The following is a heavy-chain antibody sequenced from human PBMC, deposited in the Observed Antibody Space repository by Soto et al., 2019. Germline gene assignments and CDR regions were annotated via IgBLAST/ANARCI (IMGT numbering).Heavy chain of an antibody. CDR1: GGSISRDDYY. Sequence: PSETLSLTCTVSGGSISRDDYYWTWIRQHPGKGLEWVGYIYYTGITHYNPSLKSRVTISIDTSNNQFSLTVNSVTAADTAVYYCVGGTSSWFDYWGQGTRVTRLL. J-gene: IGHJ4*02. D-gene: IGHD6-13*01. CDR3: VGGTSSWFDY. V-gene: IGHV4-31*03. CDR2: IYYTGIT.